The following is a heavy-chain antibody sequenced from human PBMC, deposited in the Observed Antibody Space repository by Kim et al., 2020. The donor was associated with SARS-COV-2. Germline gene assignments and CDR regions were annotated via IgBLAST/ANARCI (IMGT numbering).Heavy chain of an antibody. CDR1: GGSFSGYY. J-gene: IGHJ6*02. Sequence: SETLSLTCAVYGGSFSGYYWSWIRQPPGKGLEWIGEINHSGSTNYNPSLKSRVTISVDTSKNQFSLKLSSVTAADTAVYYCARGGRYSSSWYGHYYYYGMDVWGQGTTVTVSS. V-gene: IGHV4-34*01. D-gene: IGHD6-13*01. CDR2: INHSGST. CDR3: ARGGRYSSSWYGHYYYYGMDV.